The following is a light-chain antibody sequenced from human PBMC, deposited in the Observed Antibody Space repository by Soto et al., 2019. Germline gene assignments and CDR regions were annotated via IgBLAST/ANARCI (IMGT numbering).Light chain of an antibody. Sequence: DIQMTQSPSSLSASVGDRVTITCRASQGITSDLGWYQQKPGKAPQRLIYAASSLHSGVPSRFSGSGSGTQLPIPTSSLQPEDFPTYYGLKYNSYPWTFGQGTKVEIK. CDR3: LKYNSYPWT. J-gene: IGKJ1*01. CDR2: AAS. CDR1: QGITSD. V-gene: IGKV1-17*01.